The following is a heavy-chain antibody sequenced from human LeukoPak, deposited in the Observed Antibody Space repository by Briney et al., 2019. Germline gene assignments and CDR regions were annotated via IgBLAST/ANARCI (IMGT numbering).Heavy chain of an antibody. Sequence: KPGGSLRLSCAASGFTFSSYAMHWVRQAPGKGLEWVSAISSSGSSIYYADSVKGRFTMSRDNAKNSLYLQMNSLRAEDTAVYYCARRFGSCSGSTCYSDYWGQGTLVTVSS. CDR3: ARRFGSCSGSTCYSDY. CDR1: GFTFSSYA. D-gene: IGHD2-15*01. V-gene: IGHV3-21*01. CDR2: ISSSGSSI. J-gene: IGHJ4*02.